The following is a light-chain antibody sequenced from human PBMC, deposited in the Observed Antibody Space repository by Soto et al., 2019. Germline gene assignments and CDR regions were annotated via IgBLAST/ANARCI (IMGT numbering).Light chain of an antibody. V-gene: IGLV1-44*01. CDR3: EAWDDSLIGVL. Sequence: QSVLTQPPSASGTPGQRVSITCSGSSSNIGSSIVNWYQQLPGRAPKLLIYRTNQRPSGVPDRFSASKSGTSASLAISGLQSEDEADYYCEAWDDSLIGVLFGGGTKLTVL. CDR1: SSNIGSSI. CDR2: RTN. J-gene: IGLJ2*01.